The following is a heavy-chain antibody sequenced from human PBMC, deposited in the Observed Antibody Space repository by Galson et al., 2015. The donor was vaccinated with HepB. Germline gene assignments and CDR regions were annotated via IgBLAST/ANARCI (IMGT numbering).Heavy chain of an antibody. D-gene: IGHD6-13*01. CDR1: GGTFSSYA. Sequence: SVKVSCKASGGTFSSYAISWVRQAPGQGLEWMGGIIPIFGTANYAQKFQGRVTITADESTSTAYMELSSLRSEDTAVYYCAGGVAAAGTFYFDYWAREPWSPSPQ. CDR3: AGGVAAAGTFYFDY. V-gene: IGHV1-69*13. CDR2: IIPIFGTA. J-gene: IGHJ4*02.